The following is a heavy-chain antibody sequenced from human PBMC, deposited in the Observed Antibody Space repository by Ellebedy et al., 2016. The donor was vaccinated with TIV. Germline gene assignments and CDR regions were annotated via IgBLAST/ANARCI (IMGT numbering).Heavy chain of an antibody. CDR1: GYSFTGYY. J-gene: IGHJ4*02. CDR2: TNPRDAGT. D-gene: IGHD5-18*01. Sequence: ASVKVSXXPSGYSFTGYYMHWVRQAPGQGLEWVGVTNPRDAGTTYAQKLQDRVTMTSDTSTSTFYMDLRSLTSEDTAVYYCARGNTAMAMVDYWGQGTLVTVSS. V-gene: IGHV1-46*01. CDR3: ARGNTAMAMVDY.